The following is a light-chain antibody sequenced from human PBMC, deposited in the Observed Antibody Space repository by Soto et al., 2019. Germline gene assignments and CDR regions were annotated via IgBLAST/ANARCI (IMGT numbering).Light chain of an antibody. CDR2: GES. V-gene: IGKV3-20*01. CDR1: QSVSSSY. CDR3: QHYGGSPSFT. Sequence: EIVLTQSPGTLALSPGERATLSCMASQSVSSSYLGWYQQKPGQAPRLLIYGESGRATGIPDRFRGSGSGTDFTLTISRLEPEECAVYYCQHYGGSPSFTFGPGTKVDIK. J-gene: IGKJ3*01.